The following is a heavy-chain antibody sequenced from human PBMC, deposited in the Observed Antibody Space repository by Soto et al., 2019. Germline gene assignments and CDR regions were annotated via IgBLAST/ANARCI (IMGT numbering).Heavy chain of an antibody. J-gene: IGHJ6*02. V-gene: IGHV5-51*01. D-gene: IGHD3-9*01. CDR1: GYSFTSYW. Sequence: PXKSLRISPKGSGYSFTSYWVVWVRQMPGKGLDWMGIIYPGDSDTRYSPSFQGQVTISADKSISTAYLQWSSLKASDTAMYYCARFQEYYDILTGYYLPHYYYGMDVWGQGTTVTVSS. CDR3: ARFQEYYDILTGYYLPHYYYGMDV. CDR2: IYPGDSDT.